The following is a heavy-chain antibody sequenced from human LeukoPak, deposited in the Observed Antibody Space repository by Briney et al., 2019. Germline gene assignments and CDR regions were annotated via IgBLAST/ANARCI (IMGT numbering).Heavy chain of an antibody. Sequence: GGSLRLSCAASGFTFNNYAMSWVRQAPGKGLEWVSAISGSGGSTSYADSVKGRFTISRDNSKNSLYLQMNSLRAEDTAVYYCAKHLAPYDSSGYYRRLDYWGQGTLVTVSS. V-gene: IGHV3-23*01. D-gene: IGHD3-22*01. CDR1: GFTFNNYA. J-gene: IGHJ4*02. CDR3: AKHLAPYDSSGYYRRLDY. CDR2: ISGSGGST.